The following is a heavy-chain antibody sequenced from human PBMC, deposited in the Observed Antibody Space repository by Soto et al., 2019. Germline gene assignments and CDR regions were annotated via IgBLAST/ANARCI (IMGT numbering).Heavy chain of an antibody. CDR1: GGSISSGGYS. J-gene: IGHJ5*02. CDR3: ARIPSP. CDR2: IYHSGNI. D-gene: IGHD2-21*01. V-gene: IGHV4-30-2*01. Sequence: QLQLQESGSGLVKPSQTLSLTCAVSGGSISSGGYSWSWIRQPPGKGLEWIGYIYHSGNIYYNPSVKSRVTRAVDRAKNQFSLKLSSVTAAATAVYYCARIPSPWGQGTLVTVSS.